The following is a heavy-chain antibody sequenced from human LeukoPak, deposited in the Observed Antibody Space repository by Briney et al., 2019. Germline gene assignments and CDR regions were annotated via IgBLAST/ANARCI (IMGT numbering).Heavy chain of an antibody. CDR2: IYSGGST. CDR3: AKQLASFQQLVKYFQH. D-gene: IGHD6-6*01. V-gene: IGHV3-23*03. J-gene: IGHJ1*01. CDR1: GFTFSSYA. Sequence: GRSLRLSCAASGFTFSSYAMHWVRQAPGKGLEWVAVIYSGGSTYYADSVKGRFTISRDNSKNTLYLQMNSLRAEDTAVYYCAKQLASFQQLVKYFQHWGQGTLVTVSS.